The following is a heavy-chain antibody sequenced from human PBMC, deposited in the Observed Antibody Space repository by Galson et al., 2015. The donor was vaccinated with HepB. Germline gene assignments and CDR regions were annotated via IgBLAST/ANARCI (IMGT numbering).Heavy chain of an antibody. Sequence: SLRLSCAASGFTFSSYGMHWVRQAPGKGLEWVAVISYDGSNKYYADSVKGRFTISRDNSKKTLYLQMNSLRAEDTAVYYCAKKAGRTLKYFDYWGQGTLVTVSS. CDR2: ISYDGSNK. CDR3: AKKAGRTLKYFDY. D-gene: IGHD3-10*01. V-gene: IGHV3-30*18. J-gene: IGHJ4*02. CDR1: GFTFSSYG.